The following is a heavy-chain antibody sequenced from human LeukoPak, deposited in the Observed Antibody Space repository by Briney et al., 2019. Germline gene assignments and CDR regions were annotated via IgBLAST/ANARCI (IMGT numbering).Heavy chain of an antibody. CDR1: GFTFSSYA. V-gene: IGHV3-30*04. J-gene: IGHJ6*02. CDR2: ISYDASNK. Sequence: GGSLRLSCAASGFTFSSYAMHWVRQAPGKGLEWVAVISYDASNKYYADSVKGRFTISRDNSKNTLYLQMNSLRAEDTAVYYCVGGPYYDSSGYLPNYYGMDVWGQGTTVTVSS. D-gene: IGHD3-22*01. CDR3: VGGPYYDSSGYLPNYYGMDV.